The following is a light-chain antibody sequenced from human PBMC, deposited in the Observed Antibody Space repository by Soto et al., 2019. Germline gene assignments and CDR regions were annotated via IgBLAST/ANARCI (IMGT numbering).Light chain of an antibody. CDR2: AST. CDR3: QQYGSSPYT. V-gene: IGKV3-20*01. CDR1: QSVSSNH. Sequence: EIVVTRSPSTLSLSPGERATLSCRASQSVSSNHLAWYQQKPGQAPRLLIFASTGRPTVIPDRFTGSGSGTDFTLTISRLEPEDFAMYYCQQYGSSPYTFGQGTKVEIK. J-gene: IGKJ2*01.